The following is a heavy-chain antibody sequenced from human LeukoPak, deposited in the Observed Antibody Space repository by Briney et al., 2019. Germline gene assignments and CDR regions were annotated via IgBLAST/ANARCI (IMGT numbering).Heavy chain of an antibody. Sequence: ASVKVSCKASGYIFTSYFMHWVRQAPGQGLEWMGWISAYNGNTNYAQKLQGRVTMTTDTSTSTAYMELRSLRSDDTAVYYCARGMTYYDILTGYSPFDYWGQGTLVTVSS. CDR1: GYIFTSYF. J-gene: IGHJ4*02. CDR2: ISAYNGNT. D-gene: IGHD3-9*01. CDR3: ARGMTYYDILTGYSPFDY. V-gene: IGHV1-18*04.